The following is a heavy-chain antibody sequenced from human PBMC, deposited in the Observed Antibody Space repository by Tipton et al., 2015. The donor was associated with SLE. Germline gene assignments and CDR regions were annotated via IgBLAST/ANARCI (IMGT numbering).Heavy chain of an antibody. CDR3: ARDLGSPGNWFDP. J-gene: IGHJ5*02. Sequence: TLSLTCTVSGDSMSGFSWSWVRQPPGKGLEWIAYVYYSGRTNYNASLKSRVTISLDRSKNQFSLRVNSVTAADTAVYYCARDLGSPGNWFDPWGQGTLVTVSS. V-gene: IGHV4-59*12. CDR1: GDSMSGFS. CDR2: VYYSGRT. D-gene: IGHD1-26*01.